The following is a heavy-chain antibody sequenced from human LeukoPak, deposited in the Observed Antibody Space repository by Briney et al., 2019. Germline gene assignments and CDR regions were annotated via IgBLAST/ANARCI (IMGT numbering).Heavy chain of an antibody. Sequence: PGGSLRLSCAASGFTFSSYWMSWVRQAPGKGLEWVANIKQDGSEKYYVDSVKGRFTISRDNAKNSLYLQMNSLRAEDTAVYYCARDTRITIFGVVIALLYWGQGTLVTVSS. D-gene: IGHD3-3*01. CDR3: ARDTRITIFGVVIALLY. CDR1: GFTFSSYW. V-gene: IGHV3-7*01. J-gene: IGHJ4*02. CDR2: IKQDGSEK.